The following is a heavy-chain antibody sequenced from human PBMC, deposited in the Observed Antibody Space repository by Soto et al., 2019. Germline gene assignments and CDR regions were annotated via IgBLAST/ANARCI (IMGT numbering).Heavy chain of an antibody. CDR3: GRGFGLGGYYPWSY. D-gene: IGHD3-10*01. Sequence: QVQLVQSGAEVKKPGASVKVSCKASGYTFTSYGISWVRQAPGQGLEWMGWISAYNGNTNYAQKLQGRVTMTTDTITSTACMGMRRLRSCGTGLYFCGRGFGLGGYYPWSYGGQGTLVTVS. V-gene: IGHV1-18*01. CDR2: ISAYNGNT. CDR1: GYTFTSYG. J-gene: IGHJ4*02.